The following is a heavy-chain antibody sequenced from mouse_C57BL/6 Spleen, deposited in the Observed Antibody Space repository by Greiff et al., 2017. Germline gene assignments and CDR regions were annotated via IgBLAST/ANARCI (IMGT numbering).Heavy chain of an antibody. Sequence: EVQRVESGGGLVQPKGSLKLSCAASGFSFNTYAMNWVRQAPGKGLEWVARIRSKSNNYATYYADSVKDRFTISRDDSESMLYLQMNNLKTEDTAMYYCVRHKSNYGFDYWGQGTTLTVSS. CDR2: IRSKSNNYAT. CDR3: VRHKSNYGFDY. CDR1: GFSFNTYA. V-gene: IGHV10-1*01. D-gene: IGHD2-5*01. J-gene: IGHJ2*01.